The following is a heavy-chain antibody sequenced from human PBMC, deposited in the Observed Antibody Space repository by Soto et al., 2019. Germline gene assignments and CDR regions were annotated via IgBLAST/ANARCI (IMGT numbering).Heavy chain of an antibody. J-gene: IGHJ6*02. CDR3: AKDGGRNSRGWYWYYYYGMDV. CDR2: ISYDGSNK. CDR1: GFTFSSYG. Sequence: PGGSLRLSCAASGFTFSSYGMHWVRQAPGKGLEWVAVISYDGSNKYYADSVKGRFTISRDNSKNTLYLQMNSLRAEDTAVYYCAKDGGRNSRGWYWYYYYGMDVWGQGTTVPVCS. D-gene: IGHD6-19*01. V-gene: IGHV3-30*18.